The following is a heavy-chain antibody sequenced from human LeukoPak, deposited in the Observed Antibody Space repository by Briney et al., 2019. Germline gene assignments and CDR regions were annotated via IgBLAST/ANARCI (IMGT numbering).Heavy chain of an antibody. Sequence: ASVKVSCKASGYTFTGYYMHWVRQAPGQGLEWMGWINPNSGNTGYAQKFQGRVTMTRNTSISTAYMELSSLRSEDTAVYYCARDHTGDCSGGSCYQPWGQGTLVTVSS. CDR2: INPNSGNT. CDR3: ARDHTGDCSGGSCYQP. J-gene: IGHJ5*02. V-gene: IGHV1-8*02. CDR1: GYTFTGYY. D-gene: IGHD2-15*01.